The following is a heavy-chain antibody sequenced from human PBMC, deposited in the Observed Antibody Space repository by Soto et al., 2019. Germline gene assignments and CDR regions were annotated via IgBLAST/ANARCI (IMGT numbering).Heavy chain of an antibody. CDR1: GYTFTGYY. CDR3: QKTAYDIPNWSDP. Sequence: ASVKVSCNASGYTFTGYYMHWVRKAPGQGLEGMGWINPNSGGTNYAQKFQGRVTMTRDTSISTAYMELSRLRSDDTVFFFKQKTAYDIPNWSDPWGQGTLVTVSS. V-gene: IGHV1-2*02. CDR2: INPNSGGT. D-gene: IGHD3-9*01. J-gene: IGHJ5*02.